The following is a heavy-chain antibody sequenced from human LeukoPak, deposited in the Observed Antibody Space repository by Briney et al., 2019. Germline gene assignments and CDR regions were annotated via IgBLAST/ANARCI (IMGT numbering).Heavy chain of an antibody. D-gene: IGHD1-26*01. CDR3: ASLKGSRLVGAHHYFDY. V-gene: IGHV3-53*01. Sequence: YMXXXRQAPXXXLXXXXXXXXGGSTYYADSVKGRFTISRDNSKNTLYLQMNSLRAEDTAVYYCASLKGSRLVGAHHYFDYWGQGTLVTVSS. J-gene: IGHJ4*02. CDR1: Y. CDR2: XXXGGST.